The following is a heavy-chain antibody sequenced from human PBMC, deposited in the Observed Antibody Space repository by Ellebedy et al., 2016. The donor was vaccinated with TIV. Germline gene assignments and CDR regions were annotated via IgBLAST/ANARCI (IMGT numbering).Heavy chain of an antibody. CDR2: IWYDESNK. V-gene: IGHV3-33*01. D-gene: IGHD5-12*01. J-gene: IGHJ4*02. CDR3: ARSLQMGGYDGELDY. CDR1: GFTFSSYG. Sequence: GGSLRLSCSASGFTFSSYGMHWVRQAPGKGLEWVAVIWYDESNKYYADSVKGRFTISRDNSKNTLYLQMNSLRAEDTAVYYCARSLQMGGYDGELDYWGQGTLVTVSS.